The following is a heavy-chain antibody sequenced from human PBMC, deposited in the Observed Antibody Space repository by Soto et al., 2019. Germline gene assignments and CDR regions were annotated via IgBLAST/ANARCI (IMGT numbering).Heavy chain of an antibody. J-gene: IGHJ6*02. CDR1: GGSISSGGYS. CDR3: ARAHYGDYGYGMDV. Sequence: QLPLQASGSGLVKPSQTLSLTCAVSGGSISSGGYSWSWIRQPPGKGLQWIGYIYHSGSTYYNPSLKSRVTISVDRSKNQFSLKLSSVTAAHTALYYCARAHYGDYGYGMDVWGQGTTVTVSS. V-gene: IGHV4-30-2*01. CDR2: IYHSGST. D-gene: IGHD4-17*01.